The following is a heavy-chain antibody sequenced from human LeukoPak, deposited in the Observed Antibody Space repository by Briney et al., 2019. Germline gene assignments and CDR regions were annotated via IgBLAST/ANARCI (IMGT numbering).Heavy chain of an antibody. CDR2: IYYSGST. CDR1: GGSISSYY. CDR3: GSGGDSSGYSY. V-gene: IGHV4-59*12. J-gene: IGHJ4*02. Sequence: SETLSLTCTVSGGSISSYYWSWIRQPPGKGLEWIGYIYYSGSTNYNPSLKSRVTMSVDTPKNQFSLKVNSVTAADTAVYYCGSGGDSSGYSYWGQGTLVTVSS. D-gene: IGHD3-22*01.